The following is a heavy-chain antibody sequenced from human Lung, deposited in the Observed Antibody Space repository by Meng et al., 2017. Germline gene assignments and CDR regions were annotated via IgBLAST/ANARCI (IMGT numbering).Heavy chain of an antibody. D-gene: IGHD1/OR15-1a*01. CDR3: AVRGTAGSSFFEL. CDR2: ITPVVGRT. Sequence: QVQVEQSGAEVKKPGSSVKVSCKASGGTFNSYTFNWVRQAPGHGLEWLGRITPVVGRTDSAQKFQGRITISADYMELSSLRSDDTAAYYCAVRGTAGSSFFELWGLGTLVTVSS. CDR1: GGTFNSYT. J-gene: IGHJ4*02. V-gene: IGHV1-69*02.